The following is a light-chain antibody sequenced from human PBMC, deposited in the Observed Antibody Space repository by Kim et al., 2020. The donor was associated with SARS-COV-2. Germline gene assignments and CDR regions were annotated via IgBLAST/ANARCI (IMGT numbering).Light chain of an antibody. CDR1: KLGNKY. CDR2: QDN. J-gene: IGLJ3*02. CDR3: QAWDSSIGV. V-gene: IGLV3-1*01. Sequence: GSPGQAASISCYGDKLGNKYACWYQQKPGQSPVLVIYQDNKRPSGIPERFSGSNSGNTATLTISGTQAMDEADYYCQAWDSSIGVFGGGTQLTVL.